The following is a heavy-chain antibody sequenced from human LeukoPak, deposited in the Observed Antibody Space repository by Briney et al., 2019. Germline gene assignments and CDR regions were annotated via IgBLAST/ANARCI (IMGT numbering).Heavy chain of an antibody. D-gene: IGHD2-15*01. V-gene: IGHV4-34*01. CDR1: GGSFSGYY. CDR2: INHSGST. CDR3: ARRSRGYCSGGSCYPTYNWFDP. J-gene: IGHJ5*02. Sequence: SETLSLTCAVYGGSFSGYYWSWIRQPPGKGLEWIGEINHSGSTNYNPSLKSRVTISVDTSKHQFSLKLSSVTAADTAVYYCARRSRGYCSGGSCYPTYNWFDPWGQGTLVTVSS.